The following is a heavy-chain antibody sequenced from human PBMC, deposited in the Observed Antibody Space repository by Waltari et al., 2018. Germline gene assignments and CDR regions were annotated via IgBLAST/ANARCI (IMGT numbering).Heavy chain of an antibody. CDR1: AFTFSNYG. CDR2: VSYDGRKE. Sequence: QARLVESGGCVVQPGKTLRLSCVGSAFTFSNYGMHWVRQAPGKGLEWVAVVSYDGRKEYYADSLKGRFTISRDNSKSTLYLEMNGLTVEDTATYYCAKSHLLYFDWWGGMDVWGQGTTVTVSS. D-gene: IGHD3-9*01. J-gene: IGHJ6*02. V-gene: IGHV3-30*18. CDR3: AKSHLLYFDWWGGMDV.